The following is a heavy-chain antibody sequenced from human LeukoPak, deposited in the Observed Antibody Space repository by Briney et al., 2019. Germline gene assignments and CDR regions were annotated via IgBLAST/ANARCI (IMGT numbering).Heavy chain of an antibody. Sequence: GGSLRLSCAASGFTFSSYGMHWVRQAPGKGLEWVAVIWYDGSNKYYADSVKGRFTISRDNAKNSLYLQMNSLRAEDTAVYYCAREPSGWRHFDYWGQGTLVTVSS. D-gene: IGHD6-19*01. CDR3: AREPSGWRHFDY. CDR1: GFTFSSYG. V-gene: IGHV3-33*01. CDR2: IWYDGSNK. J-gene: IGHJ4*02.